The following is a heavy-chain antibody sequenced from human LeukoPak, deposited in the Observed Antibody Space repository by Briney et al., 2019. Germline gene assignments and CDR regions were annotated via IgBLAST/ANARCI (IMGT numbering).Heavy chain of an antibody. CDR1: GGSISSYY. CDR3: ARLSRMVATTTLDY. CDR2: IYYSGST. V-gene: IGHV4-59*01. D-gene: IGHD5-12*01. J-gene: IGHJ4*02. Sequence: PSETLSLTCTVAGGSISSYYWSWIRQPPGKGLEWIGYIYYSGSTNYNPSLKSRVTISVDTSKNQFSLKLSSVTAADTAVYYCARLSRMVATTTLDYWGQGTLVTVSS.